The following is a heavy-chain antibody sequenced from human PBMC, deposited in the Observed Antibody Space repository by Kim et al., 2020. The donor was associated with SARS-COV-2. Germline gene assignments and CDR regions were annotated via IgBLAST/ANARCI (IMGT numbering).Heavy chain of an antibody. V-gene: IGHV3-7*01. CDR3: ARDTYXYGYESRDYXYYYGMDG. D-gene: IGHD5-18*01. Sequence: GGSLRLSCAASGFTFSSYWMSWVRQAPGKGLEWVANXKQDGSEKYYVDSVKGRFTISRXXAKNSLYLQMNSLRAEDTAVYYCARDTYXYGYESRDYXYYYGMDGWGQGTTVTVSS. CDR1: GFTFSSYW. J-gene: IGHJ6*02. CDR2: XKQDGSEK.